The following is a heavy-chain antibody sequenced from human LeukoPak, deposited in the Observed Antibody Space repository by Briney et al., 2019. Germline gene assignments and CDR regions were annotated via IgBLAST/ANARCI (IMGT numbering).Heavy chain of an antibody. D-gene: IGHD3-22*01. CDR3: ARDAYYYDSSGYLPFDY. CDR2: VSASGTT. Sequence: PSETLSLTCIVSGDSFSSYQWSWVRQPAGKGLEWIGRVSASGTTNSNPALKSRVTMSVDSSKKQFSLKLSSVTAADTAVYYCARDAYYYDSSGYLPFDYWGQGTLVTVSS. J-gene: IGHJ4*02. V-gene: IGHV4-4*07. CDR1: GDSFSSYQ.